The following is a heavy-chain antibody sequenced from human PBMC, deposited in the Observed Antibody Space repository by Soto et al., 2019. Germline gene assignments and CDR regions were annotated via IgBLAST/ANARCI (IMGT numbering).Heavy chain of an antibody. J-gene: IGHJ4*02. D-gene: IGHD1-1*01. CDR1: GHTFSGHH. Sequence: QVHLVQSGAEVKKPGASLKVSCKASGHTFSGHHMHWVRQAPGHGLEWMTYIDLDTGNTASSQKFQGRVTTTRDTSFTTAYMDLSGLGSDDTALYYCVLERTGTGGFAYWGQGTRVTVSS. CDR3: VLERTGTGGFAY. CDR2: IDLDTGNT. V-gene: IGHV1-2*02.